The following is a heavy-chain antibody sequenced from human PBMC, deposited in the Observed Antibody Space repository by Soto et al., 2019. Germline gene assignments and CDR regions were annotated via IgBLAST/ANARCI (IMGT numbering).Heavy chain of an antibody. CDR3: ARDSPVNYGDYPQLDY. V-gene: IGHV3-33*01. Sequence: QVQLVESGGGVVQPGRSLRLSCAASGFTFSSYGMHWVRQAPGKGLERVAVIWYDGSNKYYADSVKGRFTIARDNSKNTLYLQMNSLRAEDTAVYYCARDSPVNYGDYPQLDYWGQGTLVTVSS. CDR1: GFTFSSYG. CDR2: IWYDGSNK. J-gene: IGHJ4*02. D-gene: IGHD4-17*01.